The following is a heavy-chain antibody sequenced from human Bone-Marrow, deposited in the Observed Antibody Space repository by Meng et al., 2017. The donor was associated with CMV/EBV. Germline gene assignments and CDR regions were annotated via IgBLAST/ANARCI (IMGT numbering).Heavy chain of an antibody. J-gene: IGHJ4*02. CDR2: MNPNSGNT. CDR3: ARGEWTY. Sequence: ASVKVSCKASGGTFSSYAISWVRQATGQGLEWMGWMNPNSGNTGYAQKFQGRVTITRNTSISTAYMELSSLRSEDTAVYYCARGEWTYWGQGTLVTVSS. CDR1: GGTFSSYA. D-gene: IGHD3-3*01. V-gene: IGHV1-8*03.